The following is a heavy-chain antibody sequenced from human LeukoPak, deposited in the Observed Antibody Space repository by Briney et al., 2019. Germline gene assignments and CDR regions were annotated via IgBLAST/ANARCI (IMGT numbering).Heavy chain of an antibody. CDR1: GFTFSNYD. Sequence: PGGSLRLSCAASGFTFSNYDMHWVRQAPGKGLEWVTFIRYDGSNKYYAESVKGRFTISRDNSKNTLYLQMSSLRAEDTAVYYCAKAIHSSSSGVVDYWGQGTLVTVSS. CDR2: IRYDGSNK. V-gene: IGHV3-30*02. CDR3: AKAIHSSSSGVVDY. J-gene: IGHJ4*02. D-gene: IGHD6-6*01.